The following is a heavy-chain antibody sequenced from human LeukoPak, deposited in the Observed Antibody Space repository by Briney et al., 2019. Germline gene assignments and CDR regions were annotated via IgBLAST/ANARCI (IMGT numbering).Heavy chain of an antibody. J-gene: IGHJ5*02. V-gene: IGHV1-8*02. D-gene: IGHD3-10*01. CDR1: GYTFTAYY. CDR3: ARGLDYYGSGSYYTWFDP. CDR2: MNPNSGNT. Sequence: GASVKVSCKASGYTFTAYYMHWVRQATGQGLEWMGWMNPNSGNTGYAQKFQGRVTMTRNTSISTAYMELSSLRSEDTAVYYCARGLDYYGSGSYYTWFDPWGQGTLVTVSS.